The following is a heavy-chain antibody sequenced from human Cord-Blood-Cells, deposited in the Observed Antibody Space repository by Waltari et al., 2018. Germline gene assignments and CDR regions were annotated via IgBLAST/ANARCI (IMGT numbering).Heavy chain of an antibody. CDR3: ARGMDYDILTCSIYYYYYGMDV. CDR1: GGTFSSYA. V-gene: IGHV1-69*01. D-gene: IGHD3-9*01. CDR2: IIPIFGTA. J-gene: IGHJ6*02. Sequence: QVQLVQSGAEVKKPGSSVKVSCKASGGTFSSYAISWVGQALGNGIDGRGGIIPIFGTANYAQKFQGRVTITADESASTAYMELSSLRSEDTAVYYCARGMDYDILTCSIYYYYYGMDVWGQGTTVTVSS.